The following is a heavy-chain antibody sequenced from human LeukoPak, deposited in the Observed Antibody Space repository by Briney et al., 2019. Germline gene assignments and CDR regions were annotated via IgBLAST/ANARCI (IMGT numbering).Heavy chain of an antibody. CDR1: GFTFSSYA. J-gene: IGHJ3*02. V-gene: IGHV4-59*01. D-gene: IGHD3-22*01. Sequence: GSLRLSCAASGFTFSSYAMSWIRQPPGKGLEWIGYIYYSGSTNYNPSLKSRVTISVDTSKNQFSLKLSSVTAADTAVYYCARVRWGYYDSSGYYYAFDIWGQGTMVTVSS. CDR2: IYYSGST. CDR3: ARVRWGYYDSSGYYYAFDI.